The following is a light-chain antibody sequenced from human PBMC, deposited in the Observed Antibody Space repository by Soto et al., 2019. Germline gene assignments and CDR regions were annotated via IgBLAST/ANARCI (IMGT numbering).Light chain of an antibody. CDR3: QQRSNWPRFT. Sequence: EMVLTQSPATLSLSPGERASLSCRAGQSVSSYLAWYQQKPGQAPRLLIYDASNRATGIPARFSGSGSGTDFTLTISSLEPEDFAVYYCQQRSNWPRFTFGPGTKVDIK. V-gene: IGKV3-11*01. CDR1: QSVSSY. J-gene: IGKJ3*01. CDR2: DAS.